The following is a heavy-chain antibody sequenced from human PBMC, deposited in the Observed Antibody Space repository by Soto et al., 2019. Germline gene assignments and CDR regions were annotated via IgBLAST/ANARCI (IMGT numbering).Heavy chain of an antibody. CDR3: ATAKRDYRGNNWFDP. J-gene: IGHJ5*02. Sequence: PSETLSLTCTVSGGSIDSGDYYWSWIRQPPGKGLEWIGYVYYSGTTNYNPFLKSRVTLSLDKSKNQFSLKLSSVTAADTAVYYCATAKRDYRGNNWFDPWGQGTLVTVSS. V-gene: IGHV4-61*08. CDR1: GGSIDSGDYY. D-gene: IGHD1-26*01. CDR2: VYYSGTT.